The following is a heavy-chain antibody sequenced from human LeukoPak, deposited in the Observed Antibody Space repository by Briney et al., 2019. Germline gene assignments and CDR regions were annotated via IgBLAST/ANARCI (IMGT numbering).Heavy chain of an antibody. CDR3: ARDSSSGPTYGMGV. Sequence: KPSETLSLTCAVYGGSFSGYYWSWIRQPPGKGLEWVGEINHSGSTNYNPSLKSRVTISVDTSKNQFSLKLSSVTAADTAVYYCARDSSSGPTYGMGVWGQGTTVTVSS. CDR1: GGSFSGYY. V-gene: IGHV4-34*01. CDR2: INHSGST. D-gene: IGHD3-22*01. J-gene: IGHJ6*02.